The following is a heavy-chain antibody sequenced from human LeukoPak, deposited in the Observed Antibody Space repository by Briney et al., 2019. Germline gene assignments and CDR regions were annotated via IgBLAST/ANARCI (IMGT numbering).Heavy chain of an antibody. V-gene: IGHV3-23*01. CDR1: GFTFSSYA. CDR2: ISGSGGST. CDR3: AKDSGSYQYYFDY. D-gene: IGHD1-26*01. Sequence: GGSLRLSCAASGFTFSSYAMSWVRQAPGKGLEWVSAISGSGGSTYYAGSVKGRFTISRDNSKNTLYLQMNSLRAEDTAVYYCAKDSGSYQYYFDYWGQGTLVTVSS. J-gene: IGHJ4*02.